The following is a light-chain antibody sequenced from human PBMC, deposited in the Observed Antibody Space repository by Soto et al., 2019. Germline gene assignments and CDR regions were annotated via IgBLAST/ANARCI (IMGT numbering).Light chain of an antibody. CDR2: GAS. J-gene: IGKJ1*01. CDR1: QSVRIN. V-gene: IGKV3-15*01. Sequence: EIVMTQSPATLAVSPGERATLSCRASQSVRINVAWYQQKNGQAPRLLVYGASTRATGIPARFSGSGSGTEFTLTISSLQSEDFAVYYCQQYHNWWTFGQGTKVDIK. CDR3: QQYHNWWT.